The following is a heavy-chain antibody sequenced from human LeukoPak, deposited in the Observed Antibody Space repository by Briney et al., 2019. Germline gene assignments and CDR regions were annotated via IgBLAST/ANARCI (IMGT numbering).Heavy chain of an antibody. CDR3: ARGGGDGLDY. V-gene: IGHV3-21*01. J-gene: IGHJ4*02. Sequence: KPGGSLRLSCAASGFTFSSYSMNWARQAPGKGLEWVSYISSSSSYIYYADSVKGRFTISRDNAKNSLYLQMNSLRAEDTAVYYCARGGGDGLDYWGQGTLVTVSS. D-gene: IGHD2-21*02. CDR1: GFTFSSYS. CDR2: ISSSSSYI.